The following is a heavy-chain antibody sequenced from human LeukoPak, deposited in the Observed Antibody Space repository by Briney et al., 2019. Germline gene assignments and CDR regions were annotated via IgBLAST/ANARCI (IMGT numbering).Heavy chain of an antibody. Sequence: ASVKASCKASGYTFTSYGISWVRQAPGQGLEWMGWISAYNGNTNYAQKLQGRVTMTTDTSTSTAYMELRSLRSDDTAVYYCARDGEEKLWELPYFDYWGQGTLVTVSS. CDR3: ARDGEEKLWELPYFDY. CDR1: GYTFTSYG. J-gene: IGHJ4*02. D-gene: IGHD1-26*01. V-gene: IGHV1-18*01. CDR2: ISAYNGNT.